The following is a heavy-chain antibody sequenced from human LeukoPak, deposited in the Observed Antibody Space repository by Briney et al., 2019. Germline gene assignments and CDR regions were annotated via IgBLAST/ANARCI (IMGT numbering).Heavy chain of an antibody. V-gene: IGHV3-53*01. CDR2: IYSGGST. J-gene: IGHJ5*02. CDR1: GFTVSSNY. D-gene: IGHD6-19*01. CDR3: ARALKSSGWYGDWFDP. Sequence: GGSLRLSCAASGFTVSSNYMSWVRQAPGKGLEWVSVIYSGGSTYHADSVKGRFTISRDNSKNTLYLQMNSLRAEDTAVYYCARALKSSGWYGDWFDPWGQGTLVTVSS.